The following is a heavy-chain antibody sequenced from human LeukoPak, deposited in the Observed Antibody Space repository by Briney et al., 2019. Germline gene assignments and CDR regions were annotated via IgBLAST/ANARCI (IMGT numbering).Heavy chain of an antibody. CDR3: AKEIVVVPAAMPGGFESYYGMDV. J-gene: IGHJ6*02. CDR2: ISGSGGST. D-gene: IGHD2-2*01. V-gene: IGHV3-23*01. CDR1: GFTFTSYA. Sequence: PGGSLRLSCTASGFTFTSYAMSWVRQAPGQGLEWVSAISGSGGSTYYADSVKGRFTISRDNSKNTLYLQMNSLRAEDTAVYYCAKEIVVVPAAMPGGFESYYGMDVWGQGTTVTVSS.